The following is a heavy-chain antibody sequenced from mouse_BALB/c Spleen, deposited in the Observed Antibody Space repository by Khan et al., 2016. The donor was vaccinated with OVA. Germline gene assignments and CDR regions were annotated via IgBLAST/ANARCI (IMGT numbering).Heavy chain of an antibody. CDR1: GYTFTSYT. CDR3: VRDGAYHRNDGWFAY. J-gene: IGHJ3*01. CDR2: INPSNGYT. Sequence: QVRLQQSGAELARPGASVKMSCKASGYTFTSYTIHWVKLRPGQGLEWIGFINPSNGYTNYNQKFKDKATLTADKSSTTVYMQLSSLTSDDFAIYNCVRDGAYHRNDGWFAYWGQGTLVTVSA. V-gene: IGHV1-4*01. D-gene: IGHD2-14*01.